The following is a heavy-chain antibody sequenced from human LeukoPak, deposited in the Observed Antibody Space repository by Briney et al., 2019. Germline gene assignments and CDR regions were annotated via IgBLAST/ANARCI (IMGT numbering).Heavy chain of an antibody. V-gene: IGHV1-2*02. Sequence: ASVKVSCKASGYTFTGYYMHWVRQAPGQELEWMGWINPNSGGTNFAQKFQGRITMTRDTSISTAYMELSRLISDDTAVYYCARVPSSGWLDYWGQGTLVTVSS. D-gene: IGHD6-19*01. CDR1: GYTFTGYY. J-gene: IGHJ4*02. CDR2: INPNSGGT. CDR3: ARVPSSGWLDY.